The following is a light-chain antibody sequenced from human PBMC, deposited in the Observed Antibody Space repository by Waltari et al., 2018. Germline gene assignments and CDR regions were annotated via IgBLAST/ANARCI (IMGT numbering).Light chain of an antibody. CDR2: DAS. V-gene: IGKV1-33*01. J-gene: IGKJ4*01. CDR3: QQYYDLRGLT. Sequence: DIQMTQSPSSLSAFVGDRVTITCQASQDIKYYLNWYQQKAGKAPSLLIYDASNLETGVPSKFSGSGSGTNFTFTISSLQPEDIATYYCQQYYDLRGLTFGGGSNVEI. CDR1: QDIKYY.